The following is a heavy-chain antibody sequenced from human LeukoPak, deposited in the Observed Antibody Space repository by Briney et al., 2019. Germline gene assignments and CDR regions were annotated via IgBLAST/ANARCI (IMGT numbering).Heavy chain of an antibody. Sequence: SVKVSCKASGGTFSSYAISWVRQAPGQGLEWMGGIIPIFGTANYAQKFQGRVTITADKSTSTAYMELSSLRSGDTAVYYCASRWVAYCGGDCRAPLDYWGQGTLVTVSS. CDR2: IIPIFGTA. CDR1: GGTFSSYA. CDR3: ASRWVAYCGGDCRAPLDY. D-gene: IGHD2-21*02. J-gene: IGHJ4*02. V-gene: IGHV1-69*06.